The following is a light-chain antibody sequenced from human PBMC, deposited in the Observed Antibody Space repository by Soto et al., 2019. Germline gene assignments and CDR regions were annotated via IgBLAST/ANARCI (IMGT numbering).Light chain of an antibody. CDR2: GAS. J-gene: IGKJ4*01. Sequence: EIVMTQSPATLSVSPGERVTVSCRASESVRSDFAWYQQKPGQAPRLLIYGASLSATGIPGRFSGSGSGTEFTLTISSLKYEDFAVYYCQQYNNWPLTFVGGTKVDI. V-gene: IGKV3-15*01. CDR3: QQYNNWPLT. CDR1: ESVRSD.